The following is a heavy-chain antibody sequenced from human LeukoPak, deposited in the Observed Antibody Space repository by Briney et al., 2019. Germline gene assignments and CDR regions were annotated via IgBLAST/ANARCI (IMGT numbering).Heavy chain of an antibody. J-gene: IGHJ5*02. V-gene: IGHV1-18*01. Sequence: ASVKVSCEASGYTFTSYGISWVRQAPGQGLEWMGWISAYNGNTNYAQKLQGRVTMTTDTSTSTAYMELRSLRSDDTAVYYCARDLSRITGTNWFDPWGQGTLVTVSS. CDR1: GYTFTSYG. CDR3: ARDLSRITGTNWFDP. D-gene: IGHD1-20*01. CDR2: ISAYNGNT.